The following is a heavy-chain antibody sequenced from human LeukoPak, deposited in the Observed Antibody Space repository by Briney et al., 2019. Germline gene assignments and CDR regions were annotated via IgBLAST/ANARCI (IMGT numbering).Heavy chain of an antibody. D-gene: IGHD3-22*01. CDR1: GFTFNDYY. CDR2: ISSNGATK. V-gene: IGHV3-11*04. CDR3: AIQMTMIVVVPYFDY. Sequence: GGSLRLSCEASGFTFNDYYLAWIRQAPGKGLESVSFISSNGATKYYADSVKGRFTISRDNAKNSLFLYMNSLRDDDTAVYYCAIQMTMIVVVPYFDYWGQGALVTVSS. J-gene: IGHJ4*02.